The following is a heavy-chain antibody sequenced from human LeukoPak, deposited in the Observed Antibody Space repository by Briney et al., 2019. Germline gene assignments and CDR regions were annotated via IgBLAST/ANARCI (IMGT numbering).Heavy chain of an antibody. J-gene: IGHJ5*02. CDR3: AREGNTWLDP. V-gene: IGHV1-18*01. CDR2: IKTYNGNT. Sequence: ASVKVSCKASGYSFASYGIIWVRQAPGHGLEWMGWIKTYNGNTNYAQKFQGRVTLTTDTSTGTAYMELRSLTSDDTAVYYCAREGNTWLDPWGQGALVTVSS. CDR1: GYSFASYG.